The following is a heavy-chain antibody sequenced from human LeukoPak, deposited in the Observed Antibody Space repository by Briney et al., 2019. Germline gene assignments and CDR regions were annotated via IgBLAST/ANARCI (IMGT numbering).Heavy chain of an antibody. J-gene: IGHJ4*02. D-gene: IGHD1-1*01. CDR3: ARGGWYSHY. CDR2: IYYGGST. V-gene: IGHV4-59*01. Sequence: SETLSLTCIVSGDSITSNYWSWIRQPPGKRLEWIGYIYYGGSTNYNPSLKSRVTISVDTSKNQFSLKLTSVTAADTAVYYCARGGWYSHYWGQGTLVTVSS. CDR1: GDSITSNY.